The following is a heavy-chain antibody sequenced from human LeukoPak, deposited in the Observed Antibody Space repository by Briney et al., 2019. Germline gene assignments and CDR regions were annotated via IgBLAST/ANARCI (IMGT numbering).Heavy chain of an antibody. D-gene: IGHD3-3*01. CDR3: VRDDYDFWSGYQRYFEF. J-gene: IGHJ4*02. V-gene: IGHV3-30-3*01. CDR1: GFTFSNAW. CDR2: ISYDGSNK. Sequence: PGGSLRLSCAASGFTFSNAWMSWVRQAPGKGLEWVAVISYDGSNKYYADSVKGRFTISRDNSKNTLYLQMNSLRAEDTAVYYCVRDDYDFWSGYQRYFEFWGQGTLVTVSS.